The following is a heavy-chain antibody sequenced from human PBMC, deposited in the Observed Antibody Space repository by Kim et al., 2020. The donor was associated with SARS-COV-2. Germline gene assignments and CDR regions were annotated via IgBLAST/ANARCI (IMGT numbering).Heavy chain of an antibody. V-gene: IGHV4-34*01. CDR2: INHSGST. CDR3: ARGRRAAAGTLDY. J-gene: IGHJ4*02. CDR1: GGSFSGYY. D-gene: IGHD6-13*01. Sequence: SETLSLTCAVYGGSFSGYYWSWIRQPPGKGLEWIGEINHSGSTNYNPSLKSRVTISVDTSKNQFSLKLSSVTAADTAVYYCARGRRAAAGTLDYWGQGTLVTVSS.